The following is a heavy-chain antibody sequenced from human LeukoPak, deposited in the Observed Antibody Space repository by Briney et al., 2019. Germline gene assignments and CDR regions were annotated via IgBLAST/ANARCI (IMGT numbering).Heavy chain of an antibody. CDR1: GYTFTSYD. CDR2: MNPNSGNT. CDR3: ARVRYTVGYCSSTSCYGPLDC. Sequence: GASMKVSCKASGYTFTSYDINWVRQATGQGLEWMGWMNPNSGNTGYAQKFQGRVTITRNTSISTAYMELSSLRSEDTAVYYCARVRYTVGYCSSTSCYGPLDCWGQGTLVTVSS. V-gene: IGHV1-8*03. J-gene: IGHJ4*02. D-gene: IGHD2-2*01.